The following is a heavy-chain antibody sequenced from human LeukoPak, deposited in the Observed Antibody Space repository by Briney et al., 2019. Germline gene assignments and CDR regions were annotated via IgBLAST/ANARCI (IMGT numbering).Heavy chain of an antibody. CDR3: ARVPGYNSAEYFQH. CDR1: GGTFSSYA. V-gene: IGHV1-46*01. J-gene: IGHJ1*01. Sequence: ASVKVSCKASGGTFSSYAISWVRQAPGQGLEWMGIINPSGGSTSYAQKFQGRVTMTRDTSTSTVYMELSSLRSEDTAVYYCARVPGYNSAEYFQHWGQGTLVTVSS. D-gene: IGHD5-24*01. CDR2: INPSGGST.